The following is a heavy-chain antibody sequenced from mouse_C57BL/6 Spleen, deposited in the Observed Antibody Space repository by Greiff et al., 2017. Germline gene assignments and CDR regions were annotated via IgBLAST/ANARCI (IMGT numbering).Heavy chain of an antibody. CDR3: ARSLSPVGY. D-gene: IGHD6-5*01. J-gene: IGHJ2*01. CDR2: INPNNGGT. Sequence: EVQLQQSEPELVKPGPSVRMSCKASGYTFTDYTMHWVKQSHGKSLEWIGYINPNNGGTSYNQKFKGKATWTVNKSSSTAYMELRSLSSEDSAVYYCARSLSPVGYWGQGTTLTVSS. V-gene: IGHV1-22*01. CDR1: GYTFTDYT.